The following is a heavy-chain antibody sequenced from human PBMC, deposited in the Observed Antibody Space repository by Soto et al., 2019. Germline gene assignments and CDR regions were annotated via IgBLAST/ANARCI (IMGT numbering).Heavy chain of an antibody. J-gene: IGHJ4*02. V-gene: IGHV3-30*18. Sequence: GGSLRLSCAASGFTFSSYGMHWVRQAPGKGLEWVAVISYDGSNKYYADSVKGRFTISRDNSKNTLYLQMNSLRAEDTAVYYCAKDDSEGNSGWYTALDYWGQGTLVTVSS. CDR2: ISYDGSNK. CDR3: AKDDSEGNSGWYTALDY. D-gene: IGHD6-13*01. CDR1: GFTFSSYG.